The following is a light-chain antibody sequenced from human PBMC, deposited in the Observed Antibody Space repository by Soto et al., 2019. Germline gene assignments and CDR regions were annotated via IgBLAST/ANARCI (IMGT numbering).Light chain of an antibody. Sequence: QSVLTQPASVSGSPGQSITISCTVGSYNFVSWYQQHPGEAPKVLIYEVSKRPSGVSDRFSGSKSGNTASLTISGLQAEEEADYYCCSDAGRRTYVFGTGTKVTDL. V-gene: IGLV2-23*02. CDR3: CSDAGRRTYV. CDR2: EVS. J-gene: IGLJ1*01. CDR1: GSYNF.